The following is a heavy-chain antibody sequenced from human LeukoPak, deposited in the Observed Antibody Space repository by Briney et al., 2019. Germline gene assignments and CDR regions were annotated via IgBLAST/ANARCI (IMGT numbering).Heavy chain of an antibody. CDR2: IPYDGSNK. D-gene: IGHD6-19*01. V-gene: IGHV3-30*18. Sequence: GESLKISCAASGFTFSSYGMHWVRQAPGKGLEWVAVIPYDGSNKYYADSVKGRFTISRDNSKNTLYLQMNSLRPEDTAVYYCAKDRQWLVPDYWGQGTLVTVSS. CDR3: AKDRQWLVPDY. J-gene: IGHJ4*02. CDR1: GFTFSSYG.